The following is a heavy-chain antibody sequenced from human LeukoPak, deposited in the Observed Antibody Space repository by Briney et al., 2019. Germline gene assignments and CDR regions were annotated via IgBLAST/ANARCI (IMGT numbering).Heavy chain of an antibody. Sequence: PGGSLRLSCAASGFAFSSFALSWVRQAPGKGLEFVSVMSGSGYSTYYADSVKGRFTISRDNSKNTVFLQMNSLRAEDTAVYYCANRDYWGQGTLVTVSS. CDR2: MSGSGYST. V-gene: IGHV3-23*01. J-gene: IGHJ4*02. CDR3: ANRDY. CDR1: GFAFSSFA.